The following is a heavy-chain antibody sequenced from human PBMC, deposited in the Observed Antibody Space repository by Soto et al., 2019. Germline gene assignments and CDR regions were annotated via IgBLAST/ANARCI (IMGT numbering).Heavy chain of an antibody. CDR2: ISAYNGNT. V-gene: IGHV1-18*01. CDR3: ATRYCRSTSCHFDY. Sequence: QVQLVQSGAEVKKPGASVKVSCKASGYTFTSYGISWVRQAPGQGLEWMGWISAYNGNTNYAQKLQGRVTMTTDTSTSSVYMELTSLRSYDTAVYYCATRYCRSTSCHFDYWGQGTLVTVSS. D-gene: IGHD2-2*01. CDR1: GYTFTSYG. J-gene: IGHJ4*02.